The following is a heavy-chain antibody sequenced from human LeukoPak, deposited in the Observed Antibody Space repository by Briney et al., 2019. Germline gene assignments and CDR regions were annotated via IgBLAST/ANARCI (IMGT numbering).Heavy chain of an antibody. V-gene: IGHV4-4*09. CDR1: GGSISSYY. J-gene: IGHJ5*02. Sequence: SETLSLTCTVSGGSISSYYWSWIRQPPGKGLEWIGYIYTSGSTNYNPSLKSRVTISVDTSKNQFSLKLSSVTAADTAVYYCARRLVGANWFDPWGQGTLVTVSS. CDR3: ARRLVGANWFDP. D-gene: IGHD1-26*01. CDR2: IYTSGST.